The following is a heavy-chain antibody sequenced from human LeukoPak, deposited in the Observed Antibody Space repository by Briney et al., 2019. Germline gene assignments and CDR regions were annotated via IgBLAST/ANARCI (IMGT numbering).Heavy chain of an antibody. V-gene: IGHV3-30-3*01. CDR2: ISYDGSNK. Sequence: GGSLRLSCAASGNYWMHWVRQAPGKGLEWVAVISYDGSNKYYADSVKGRFTISRDNSKNTLYLQMNSLRAEDTAVYYCAREDFSEQLDYWGQGTLVTVSS. CDR3: AREDFSEQLDY. J-gene: IGHJ4*02. D-gene: IGHD6-6*01. CDR1: GNYW.